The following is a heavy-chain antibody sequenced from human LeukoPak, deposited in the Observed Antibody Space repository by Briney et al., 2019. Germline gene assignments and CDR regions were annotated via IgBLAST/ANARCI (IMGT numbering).Heavy chain of an antibody. Sequence: GGSLRLSCAASGFTFSKYWMLWVRQAPGKGLESVSRINTDGTVTTYADSVKGRFTVSRDNADNTMFLQMNSVRDEDTAVYYCARGGVAATQTANDYWGQGTLVTVSS. CDR1: GFTFSKYW. CDR2: INTDGTVT. CDR3: ARGGVAATQTANDY. V-gene: IGHV3-74*01. J-gene: IGHJ4*02. D-gene: IGHD2-15*01.